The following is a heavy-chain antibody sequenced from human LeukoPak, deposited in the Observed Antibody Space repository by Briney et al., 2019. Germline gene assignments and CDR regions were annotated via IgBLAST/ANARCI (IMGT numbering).Heavy chain of an antibody. V-gene: IGHV3-30*18. CDR3: AKDRLLRYLDWLSHYYYGMDV. J-gene: IGHJ6*02. CDR1: GFTFSSYG. Sequence: GGSLRLSCAASGFTFSSYGMHWVRQAPGKGLEWVAVISYDGSNKYYADSVKGRFTISRDNSKNTLYLQMNSLRAEDTAVYYCAKDRLLRYLDWLSHYYYGMDVWGQGTTVTVSS. CDR2: ISYDGSNK. D-gene: IGHD3-9*01.